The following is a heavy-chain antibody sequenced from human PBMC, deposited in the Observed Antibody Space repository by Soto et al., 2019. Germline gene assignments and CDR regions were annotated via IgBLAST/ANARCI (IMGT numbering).Heavy chain of an antibody. V-gene: IGHV3-30-3*01. J-gene: IGHJ4*02. D-gene: IGHD1-26*01. CDR2: ISYDGSNK. CDR3: ARDIVGATTGY. Sequence: PGGSLRLSCAASGFTFSSYAMHWVRQAPGKGLEWLAVISYDGSNKYYADSVKGRFTISRDNSKNTLYLQMNSLRAEDTAVYYCARDIVGATTGYWGQGTLVTVSS. CDR1: GFTFSSYA.